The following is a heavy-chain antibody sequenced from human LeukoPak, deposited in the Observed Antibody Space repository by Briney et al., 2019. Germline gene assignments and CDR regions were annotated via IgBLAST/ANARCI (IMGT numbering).Heavy chain of an antibody. V-gene: IGHV1-8*01. J-gene: IGHJ4*02. CDR1: GYTFTSYD. CDR2: MNPNSGNT. Sequence: ASVKVSCKASGYTFTSYDINWVRQATGQELEWMGWMNPNSGNTGYAQKFQGRVTMTRNTSISTAYMELSSLRSEDTAVYYCARGGRGYYYDSSGPGDYWGQGTLVTVSS. CDR3: ARGGRGYYYDSSGPGDY. D-gene: IGHD3-22*01.